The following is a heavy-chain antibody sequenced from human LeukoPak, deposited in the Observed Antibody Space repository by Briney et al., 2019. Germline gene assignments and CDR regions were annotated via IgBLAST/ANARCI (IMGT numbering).Heavy chain of an antibody. V-gene: IGHV4-34*01. CDR3: ARGGYYDILTGYHKEYYYYGMDV. Sequence: SETLSLTCAVYGGSFGGYYWSWIRQPPGKGLEWIGEINHSGSTNYNPSLKSRVTISVDTSKNQFSLKLSSVTAADTAVYYCARGGYYDILTGYHKEYYYYGMDVWGQGTTVTVSS. J-gene: IGHJ6*02. D-gene: IGHD3-9*01. CDR1: GGSFGGYY. CDR2: INHSGST.